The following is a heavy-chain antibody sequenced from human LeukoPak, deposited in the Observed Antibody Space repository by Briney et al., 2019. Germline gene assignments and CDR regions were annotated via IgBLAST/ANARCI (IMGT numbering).Heavy chain of an antibody. J-gene: IGHJ6*03. CDR1: GGTFSSYA. CDR2: IIPIFGTA. D-gene: IGHD6-13*01. Sequence: SVKVSCKASGGTFSSYAISWVRQAPGQGLEWMGGIIPIFGTANYAQKFQGRVTITADKSTSTAYMELSSLRSEDTAVYYCARGSSSSWYGGLRYYYYYYMDVWGKGTTVTVSS. CDR3: ARGSSSSWYGGLRYYYYYYMDV. V-gene: IGHV1-69*06.